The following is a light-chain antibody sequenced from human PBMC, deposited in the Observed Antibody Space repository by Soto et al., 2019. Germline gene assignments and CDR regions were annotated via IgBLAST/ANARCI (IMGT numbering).Light chain of an antibody. CDR2: LGS. CDR3: VQALQAPWT. J-gene: IGKJ1*01. CDR1: QSLLHSNGYNY. Sequence: DIVMTQSPLSLPVTPGEPASISCRSSQSLLHSNGYNYLDWYLQKPGQSPQLLIYLGSNRASGVPDRFSGSGSGTDFTLKISRVEAEDVGVYYCVQALQAPWTFGQGTKMEI. V-gene: IGKV2-28*01.